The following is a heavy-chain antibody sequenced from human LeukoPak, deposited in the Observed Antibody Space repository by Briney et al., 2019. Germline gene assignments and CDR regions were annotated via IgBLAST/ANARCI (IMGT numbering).Heavy chain of an antibody. CDR2: IYSGGST. CDR1: GFTVSSNY. D-gene: IGHD3-10*01. Sequence: PGGSLRLSSAASGFTVSSNYMSWVRQAPGKGLEWVSVIYSGGSTYYADSVKGRFTISRDNFKNTLYLQMNSLRAEDAAVYYCASLYGSGNYWGEGTLVTVSS. CDR3: ASLYGSGNY. V-gene: IGHV3-66*01. J-gene: IGHJ4*02.